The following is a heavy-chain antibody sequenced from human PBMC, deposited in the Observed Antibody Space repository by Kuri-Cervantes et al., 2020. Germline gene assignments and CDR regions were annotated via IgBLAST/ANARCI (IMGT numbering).Heavy chain of an antibody. D-gene: IGHD6-19*01. J-gene: IGHJ4*02. CDR3: ARGRRPRYSSGCDY. CDR1: GYTFTSYG. CDR2: ISAYNGNT. Sequence: ASVKVSCKASGYTFTSYGISWVRQAPGQGLEWMGWISAYNGNTNYAQKLRGRVTMTTDTSTSTAYMELRSLRSEDTAVYYCARGRRPRYSSGCDYWGQGTLVTVSS. V-gene: IGHV1-18*01.